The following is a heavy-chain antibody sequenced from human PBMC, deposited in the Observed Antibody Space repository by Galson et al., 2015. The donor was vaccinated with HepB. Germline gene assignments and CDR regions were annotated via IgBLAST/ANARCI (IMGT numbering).Heavy chain of an antibody. CDR1: GYSFTSYW. CDR2: IDPSDSYT. Sequence: QSGAEVKKPGESLRISCKGSGYSFTSYWISWVRQMPGKGLEWMGRIDPSDSYTNYSPSFQGHVTISVDKSISTAYLQWSSLKASDTAMYYCARGAVATIGANWFDPWGQGTLVTVSS. D-gene: IGHD5-12*01. V-gene: IGHV5-10-1*01. CDR3: ARGAVATIGANWFDP. J-gene: IGHJ5*02.